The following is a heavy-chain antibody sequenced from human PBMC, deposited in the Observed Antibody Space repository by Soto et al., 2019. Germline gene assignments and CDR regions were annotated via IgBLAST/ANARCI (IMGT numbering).Heavy chain of an antibody. V-gene: IGHV3-23*01. D-gene: IGHD2-2*01. Sequence: EVQLLESGGGLVQPGGSLRLSCAASGFIFSSYAMSWVRQAPGKGLEWVSAISGSGGNTYYADSVKGRFTISRDNSKNTLYLQMNSLRAEDTAVYYCARNVPATEYYFYYWGQGTLVTVSS. CDR3: ARNVPATEYYFYY. CDR1: GFIFSSYA. J-gene: IGHJ4*02. CDR2: ISGSGGNT.